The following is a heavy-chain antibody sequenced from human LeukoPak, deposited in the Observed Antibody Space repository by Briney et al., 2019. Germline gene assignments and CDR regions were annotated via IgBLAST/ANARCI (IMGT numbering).Heavy chain of an antibody. Sequence: GGSLRLSCAASGFTFSSYAMHWVRQAPGKGLEWVAVISYDGSNKYYADSVKGRFTISRDNSKNTLYLQMNSLRAEDTAVYYCARGSIAVAGLDYWGQGTLVTVSS. CDR2: ISYDGSNK. CDR1: GFTFSSYA. V-gene: IGHV3-30*04. J-gene: IGHJ4*02. D-gene: IGHD6-19*01. CDR3: ARGSIAVAGLDY.